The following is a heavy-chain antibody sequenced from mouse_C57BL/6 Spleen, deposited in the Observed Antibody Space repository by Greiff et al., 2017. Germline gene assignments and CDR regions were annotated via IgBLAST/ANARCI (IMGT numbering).Heavy chain of an antibody. CDR3: AKHYGRSYDAMDY. CDR2: IDPFGSST. CDR1: GYTFTSYW. V-gene: IGHV1-69*01. J-gene: IGHJ4*01. Sequence: QVLLQQPGAELVMPGASVKMSCKASGYTFTSYWMHWVKQRPGQGLEWLGVIDPFGSSTNYNHKFKGKATLDIDKCPSTAYMKISSPKSKDSDVYYSAKHYGRSYDAMDYWGQGTSVTVSS. D-gene: IGHD1-1*01.